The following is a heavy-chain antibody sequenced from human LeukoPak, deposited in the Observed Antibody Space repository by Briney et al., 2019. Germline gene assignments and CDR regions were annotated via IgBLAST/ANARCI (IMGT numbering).Heavy chain of an antibody. D-gene: IGHD1-26*01. CDR3: ARDSFSGSSLDY. CDR2: INWDGGST. Sequence: GGSLRLSRAASGFTFDEYGMSWVRQAPGKGLEWVSSINWDGGSTAYADSVKGRVTISRDNAENSPHLQMKSLRAEDTALYYCARDSFSGSSLDYWGQGTLVTVSS. V-gene: IGHV3-20*04. CDR1: GFTFDEYG. J-gene: IGHJ4*02.